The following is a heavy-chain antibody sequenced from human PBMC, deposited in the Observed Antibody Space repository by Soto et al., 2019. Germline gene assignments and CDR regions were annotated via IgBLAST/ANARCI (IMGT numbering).Heavy chain of an antibody. Sequence: QVQLVESGGGVVQPGRSLRLSCAASGFTFSSYAMHWVRQAPGKGLEWVAVISYDGSIKYYADSVKGRFTISRDNSKNTLYLQMNSLRAEDTAVYYCARAIQLWLGGMDVWGQGTTVTVSS. V-gene: IGHV3-30-3*01. CDR2: ISYDGSIK. CDR3: ARAIQLWLGGMDV. D-gene: IGHD5-18*01. J-gene: IGHJ6*02. CDR1: GFTFSSYA.